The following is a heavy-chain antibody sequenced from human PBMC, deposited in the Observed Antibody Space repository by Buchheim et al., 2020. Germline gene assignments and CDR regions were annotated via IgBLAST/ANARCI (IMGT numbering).Heavy chain of an antibody. CDR2: IYYSGST. CDR3: ARVLLLVVVPAASPGYFDY. Sequence: QVQLQESGPGLVKPSQTLSLTCTVSGGSISSGDYYWSWIRQPPGKGLEWIGYIYYSGSTYYNPSLKRRVTISVDTSKNQFSLKLSSVTAADTAVYYCARVLLLVVVPAASPGYFDYWGQGTL. D-gene: IGHD2-2*01. CDR1: GGSISSGDYY. J-gene: IGHJ4*02. V-gene: IGHV4-30-4*01.